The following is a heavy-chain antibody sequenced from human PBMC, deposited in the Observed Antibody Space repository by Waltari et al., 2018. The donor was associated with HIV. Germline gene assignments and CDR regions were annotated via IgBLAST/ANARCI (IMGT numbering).Heavy chain of an antibody. CDR3: ARAGYMVRGAINWYFDL. J-gene: IGHJ2*01. V-gene: IGHV1-69*01. Sequence: LVQSGAEVKKPGSSVKVSCKASGGTFSSYAISWVRQAPGQGLEWMGGIIPIFGTANYAQKFQGRVTITADESTSTAYMELSSLRSEDTAVYYCARAGYMVRGAINWYFDLWGRGTLVTVSS. D-gene: IGHD3-10*01. CDR1: GGTFSSYA. CDR2: IIPIFGTA.